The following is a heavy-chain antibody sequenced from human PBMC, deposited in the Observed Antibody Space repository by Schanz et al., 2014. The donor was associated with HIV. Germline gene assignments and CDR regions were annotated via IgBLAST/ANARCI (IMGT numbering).Heavy chain of an antibody. CDR2: ISYDGSNK. CDR1: GFSFSIFG. CDR3: AKNGITDYFDY. V-gene: IGHV3-30-3*02. J-gene: IGHJ4*02. Sequence: QVQLVESGGGVVQPGTSLRLSCAASGFSFSIFGMHWVRQAPGKGLEWVAVISYDGSNKYYADSVKGRFTISRDNSKNTLYLQMNSLRAEDTAVYYCAKNGITDYFDYWGQGTLVTVSS. D-gene: IGHD1-26*01.